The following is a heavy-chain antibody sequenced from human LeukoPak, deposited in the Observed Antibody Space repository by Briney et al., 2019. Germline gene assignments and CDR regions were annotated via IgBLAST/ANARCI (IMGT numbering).Heavy chain of an antibody. J-gene: IGHJ4*02. CDR2: ISWNSGSI. Sequence: SLRLSCAASGFTFDDYAMHWVRQAPGKGLEWVSGISWNSGSIGYADSVKGRFTISRDNAKNSLYLQMNSLRAEDTALYYCAKGALHDYFDYWGQGTLVTVSS. V-gene: IGHV3-9*01. CDR1: GFTFDDYA. CDR3: AKGALHDYFDY. D-gene: IGHD4-11*01.